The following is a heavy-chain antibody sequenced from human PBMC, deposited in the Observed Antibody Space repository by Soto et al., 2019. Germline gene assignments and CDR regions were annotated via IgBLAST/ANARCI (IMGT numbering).Heavy chain of an antibody. J-gene: IGHJ6*03. D-gene: IGHD3-10*01. CDR1: GFTFDDYA. CDR3: AKAIKAIWFWEHENPHSYYYYMDV. CDR2: ISWNSGSI. V-gene: IGHV3-9*01. Sequence: GGSLRLSCAASGFTFDDYAMHWVRQAPGKGQEWISGISWNSGSIGYADSVKGRFTISRDNAKNSLYLQMNSLRAEDTALYYCAKAIKAIWFWEHENPHSYYYYMDVWGKGTAGTVPS.